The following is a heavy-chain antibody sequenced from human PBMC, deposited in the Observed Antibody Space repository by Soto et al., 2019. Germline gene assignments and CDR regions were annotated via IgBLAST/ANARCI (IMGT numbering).Heavy chain of an antibody. V-gene: IGHV3-66*01. CDR2: IYSGGST. Sequence: EVQMVEAGGGLVQPGGSLRLSCAASGFTVSSNSMNWVRQAPGKGLEWVSVIYSGGSTYYADSVKGRFTISRDNSKNTLYLQMNSLRAEDTAVYYCARGYGGNSFGYWGQGTLVTVSS. J-gene: IGHJ4*02. CDR1: GFTVSSNS. CDR3: ARGYGGNSFGY. D-gene: IGHD2-21*02.